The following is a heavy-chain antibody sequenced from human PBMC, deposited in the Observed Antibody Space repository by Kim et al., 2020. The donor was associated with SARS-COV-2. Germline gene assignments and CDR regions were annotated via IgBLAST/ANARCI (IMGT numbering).Heavy chain of an antibody. CDR1: GGSISSYY. D-gene: IGHD1-7*01. J-gene: IGHJ3*02. V-gene: IGHV4-59*01. CDR3: ARAFPITGTTMIAINDAFDI. CDR2: IYYSGST. Sequence: SETLSLTCTVSGGSISSYYWSWIRQPPGKGLEWIGYIYYSGSTNYNPSLKSRVTISVDTSKNQFSLKLSSVTAADTAVYYCARAFPITGTTMIAINDAFDIWGQGTMVTVSS.